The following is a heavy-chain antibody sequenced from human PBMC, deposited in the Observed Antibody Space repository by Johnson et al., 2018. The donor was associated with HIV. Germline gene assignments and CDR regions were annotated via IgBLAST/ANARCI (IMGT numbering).Heavy chain of an antibody. D-gene: IGHD2-15*01. CDR3: AKGGYCSGGSCYPDAFDI. V-gene: IGHV3-30-3*02. Sequence: QVQLVESGGGVVQPGRSLRLSCAASGFTFSSYAMHWVRQAPAKGLEWVAVISYDGSDKYYADSVKGRFTISRDSSKNTLYLQMNSLRAEDTAVYYCAKGGYCSGGSCYPDAFDIWGQGTMVTVSS. CDR1: GFTFSSYA. J-gene: IGHJ3*02. CDR2: ISYDGSDK.